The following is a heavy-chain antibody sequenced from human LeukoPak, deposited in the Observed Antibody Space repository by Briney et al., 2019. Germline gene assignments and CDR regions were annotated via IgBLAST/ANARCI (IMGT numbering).Heavy chain of an antibody. V-gene: IGHV3-49*04. Sequence: PGRSLRLSCTASGFTFGDYAMSWVRQAPGKGLEWVGFIRSKAYGGTTEYAASVKGRFTISRDDSKSIAYLQMNSLKTEDTAVYYCTRPPSHRLSGWWGDYWGQGTLVTVSS. CDR1: GFTFGDYA. D-gene: IGHD6-19*01. CDR3: TRPPSHRLSGWWGDY. CDR2: IRSKAYGGTT. J-gene: IGHJ4*02.